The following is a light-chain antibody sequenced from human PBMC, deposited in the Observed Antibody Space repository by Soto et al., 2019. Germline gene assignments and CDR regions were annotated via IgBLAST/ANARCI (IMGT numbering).Light chain of an antibody. Sequence: QSVLTQPPSASGTPGQRVTISCSVSSSNIGSNYVYWYQQLPGTAPKLLIYSNNQRPSGVPDRFSGSKSGTSASLAISGLRSEDEADYYCAAWDDSLSKVFGTGTKVTVL. CDR1: SSNIGSNY. J-gene: IGLJ1*01. CDR3: AAWDDSLSKV. CDR2: SNN. V-gene: IGLV1-47*02.